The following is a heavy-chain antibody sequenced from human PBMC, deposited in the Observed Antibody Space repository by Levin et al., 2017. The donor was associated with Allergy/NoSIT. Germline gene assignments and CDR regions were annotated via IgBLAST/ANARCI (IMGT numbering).Heavy chain of an antibody. V-gene: IGHV5-51*01. J-gene: IGHJ5*02. CDR2: VYPDDSQT. CDR1: GYXFVNYW. D-gene: IGHD6-13*01. CDR3: ARSMSADGSFGFDP. Sequence: GESLKISCKGSGYXFVNYWIAWVRQMTGKGLEWMGMVYPDDSQTRYSPSFQDQVTMSADKSISTAYLQWSSLKASDTAMYYCARSMSADGSFGFDPWGQGTLVTVSS.